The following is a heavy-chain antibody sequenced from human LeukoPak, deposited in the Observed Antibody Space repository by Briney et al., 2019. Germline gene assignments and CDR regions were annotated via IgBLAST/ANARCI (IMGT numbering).Heavy chain of an antibody. CDR2: IKQDGSEK. V-gene: IGHV3-7*01. CDR3: AREAYDSSGYYDY. Sequence: GGSLRLSCAASGFTLSSYWMHWVRQAPGKGLEWVANIKQDGSEKYYVDSVKGRFTISRDNAKNSLYLQMNSLRAEDTAVYYCAREAYDSSGYYDYWGQGTLVTVSS. CDR1: GFTLSSYW. D-gene: IGHD3-22*01. J-gene: IGHJ4*02.